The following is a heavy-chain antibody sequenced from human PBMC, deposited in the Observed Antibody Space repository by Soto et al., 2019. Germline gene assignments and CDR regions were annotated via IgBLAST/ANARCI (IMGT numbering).Heavy chain of an antibody. V-gene: IGHV4-39*01. D-gene: IGHD3-10*01. Sequence: QLQLQESGPGLVKPSETLSLTCTVSGGSISSSSYYWGWIRQPPGKGLEWIGSIYYSGSTYYNPSLKNQVTISVDTSKNQFSLKLSSVTAADTAVYYCARRDYRGASDYWGQGTLVTVSS. J-gene: IGHJ4*02. CDR2: IYYSGST. CDR3: ARRDYRGASDY. CDR1: GGSISSSSYY.